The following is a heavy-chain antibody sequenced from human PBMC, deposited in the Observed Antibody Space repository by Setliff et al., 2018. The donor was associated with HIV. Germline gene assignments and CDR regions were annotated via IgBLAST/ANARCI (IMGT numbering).Heavy chain of an antibody. CDR1: GGTSSTYA. CDR2: FIPVLDIT. CDR3: ARDFDWPQAC. V-gene: IGHV1-69*10. J-gene: IGHJ4*02. D-gene: IGHD3-9*01. Sequence: SVKVSCKASGGTSSTYAINWVRQAPGQGLEWMGQFIPVLDITNYAQKFQGTVTINADKSTNTVFMDLSSLRSEDTAVYYCARDFDWPQACWGQGTLVTVSS.